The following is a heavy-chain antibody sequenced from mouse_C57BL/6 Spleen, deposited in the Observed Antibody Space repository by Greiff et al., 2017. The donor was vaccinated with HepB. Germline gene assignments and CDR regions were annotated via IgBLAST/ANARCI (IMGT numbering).Heavy chain of an antibody. CDR3: ARHYGYDDAGFAY. CDR1: GFTFSDYG. V-gene: IGHV5-17*01. CDR2: ISSGSSTI. D-gene: IGHD2-2*01. Sequence: EVKLMESGGGLVKPGGSLKLSCAASGFTFSDYGMHWVRQAPEKGLEWVAYISSGSSTIYYADTVKGRFTISRDNAKNTLFLQMTSLRSEDTAMYYCARHYGYDDAGFAYWGQGTLVTVSA. J-gene: IGHJ3*01.